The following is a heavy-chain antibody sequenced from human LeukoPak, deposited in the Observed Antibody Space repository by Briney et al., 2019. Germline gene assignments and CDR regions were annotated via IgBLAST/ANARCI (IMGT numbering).Heavy chain of an antibody. CDR3: AKYFYSVDDFRPGRRYFDF. CDR2: ICSGGDT. J-gene: IGHJ4*02. V-gene: IGHV3-23*01. Sequence: GGSLRLSCAASGFTFSSYAMTWVRLAPGKGLEWVSSICSGGDTYYVDSVKGRFTISRDNSKNTLYLQMNSLRDEDTAMYFCAKYFYSVDDFRPGRRYFDFWGQGTLVTVSS. D-gene: IGHD3/OR15-3a*01. CDR1: GFTFSSYA.